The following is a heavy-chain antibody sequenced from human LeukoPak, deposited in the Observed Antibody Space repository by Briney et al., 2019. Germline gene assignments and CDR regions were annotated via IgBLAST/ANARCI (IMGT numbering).Heavy chain of an antibody. CDR2: ISNTGGST. J-gene: IGHJ3*02. Sequence: GGSLRLSCAASGFTFSSYAMSWVRQAPGKGLEWVSAISNTGGSTYYSDSVKGRFTISRDNSKNTLYLQMNSLRAEDTALYYCAKGGMMDAFDIWGQGTMVTVSS. CDR1: GFTFSSYA. CDR3: AKGGMMDAFDI. D-gene: IGHD1-14*01. V-gene: IGHV3-23*01.